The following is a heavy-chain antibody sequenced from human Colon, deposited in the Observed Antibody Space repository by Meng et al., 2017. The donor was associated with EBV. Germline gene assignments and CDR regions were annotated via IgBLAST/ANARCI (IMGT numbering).Heavy chain of an antibody. D-gene: IGHD2-8*02. CDR3: ARDGGVTHIP. V-gene: IGHV4-4*02. CDR2: IYHNGQT. CDR1: GTSISTSNW. Sequence: QVLLQEAGGGLVKPSGTLSLTCVVSGTSISTSNWWSWIRQSPGEGLEWIGEIYHNGQTNYNPSLKSRVSMSVDESKNEFSLNLKSVTAADTAVYYCARDGGVTHIPWGQGVLVTVSS. J-gene: IGHJ5*02.